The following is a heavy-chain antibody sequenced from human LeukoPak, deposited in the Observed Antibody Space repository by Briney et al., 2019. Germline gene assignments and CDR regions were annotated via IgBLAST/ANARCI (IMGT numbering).Heavy chain of an antibody. D-gene: IGHD6-19*01. CDR2: IYYSGST. Sequence: SETLSLTCTVSGGSISSYYWSWIRQPPGKGLEWIGYIYYSGSTNYNPPLKSRVTISVDTSKNQFSLKLSSVTAADTAVYYCAREAVAGVSHDAFDIWGQGTMVTVSS. V-gene: IGHV4-59*01. J-gene: IGHJ3*02. CDR1: GGSISSYY. CDR3: AREAVAGVSHDAFDI.